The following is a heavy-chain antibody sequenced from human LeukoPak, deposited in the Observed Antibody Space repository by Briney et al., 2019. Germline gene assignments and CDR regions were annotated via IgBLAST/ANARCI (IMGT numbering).Heavy chain of an antibody. J-gene: IGHJ3*02. CDR2: ISAYNGNT. Sequence: GASVKVSRKASGYTFTSYGISWVRQAPGQGLEWMGWISAYNGNTNYAQKLQGRVTMTTDTSTSTAYMELRSLRSDDTAVYYCARDAPDIVVVPAARLTAFDIWGQGTMVTVSS. V-gene: IGHV1-18*01. CDR1: GYTFTSYG. D-gene: IGHD2-2*01. CDR3: ARDAPDIVVVPAARLTAFDI.